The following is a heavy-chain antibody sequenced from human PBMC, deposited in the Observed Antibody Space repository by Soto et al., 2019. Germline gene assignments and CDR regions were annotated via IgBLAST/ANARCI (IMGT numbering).Heavy chain of an antibody. CDR2: IKSKTDGGTT. V-gene: IGHV3-15*07. CDR3: TTHDYPYGGYSDSPQGIYYYYGMDV. J-gene: IGHJ6*02. D-gene: IGHD5-12*01. CDR1: GFTFSNAW. Sequence: GGSLRLSCAASGFTFSNAWMNWVRQAPGKGLEWVGRIKSKTDGGTTDYAAPVKGRFTISRDDSKNTLYLQMNSLKTEDTAVYYCTTHDYPYGGYSDSPQGIYYYYGMDVWGQGTTVTVSS.